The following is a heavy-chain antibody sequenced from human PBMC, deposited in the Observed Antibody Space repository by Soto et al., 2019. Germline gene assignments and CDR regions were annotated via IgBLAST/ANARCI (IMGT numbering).Heavy chain of an antibody. D-gene: IGHD3-16*01. Sequence: GGSLRLSCAASGFTFSNAWMNWVRQAPGKGLEWVGRIKSETDGGTTDYAAPVKGRFTISRDDSKNMLCLQMSSLKIEDTAVYFCWGLWFDPWGQGTLVTVSS. J-gene: IGHJ5*02. CDR2: IKSETDGGTT. V-gene: IGHV3-15*07. CDR1: GFTFSNAW. CDR3: WGLWFDP.